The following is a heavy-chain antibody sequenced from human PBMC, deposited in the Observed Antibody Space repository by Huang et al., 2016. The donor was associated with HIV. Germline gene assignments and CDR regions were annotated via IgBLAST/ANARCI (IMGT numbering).Heavy chain of an antibody. Sequence: QVQLVQSGAEVKKPGASVKVSCKVSGYTLTELSIHWVRQAPGNGLEWMGGFAPEQGETNYAQNFQGRVTMTEDTSTDTAYMELNSLRSEDTAVYYCATGFDTYYDIWGQGTMVIASS. J-gene: IGHJ3*02. D-gene: IGHD2-21*01. CDR2: FAPEQGET. V-gene: IGHV1-24*01. CDR1: GYTLTELS. CDR3: ATGFDTYYDI.